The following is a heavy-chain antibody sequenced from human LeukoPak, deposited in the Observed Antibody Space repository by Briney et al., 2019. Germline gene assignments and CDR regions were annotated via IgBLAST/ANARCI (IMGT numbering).Heavy chain of an antibody. CDR2: VWYDGSNE. CDR3: AKGRRVVGAAPPDY. V-gene: IGHV3-33*06. Sequence: GGSLRLSCAASGFTFSIYGMHWVRQAPGKGLEWVAAVWYDGSNEYYADSVKGRFTISRDNSKSTLYLQMNSLRDEDTALYYCAKGRRVVGAAPPDYWGQGTLVTVSS. D-gene: IGHD1-26*01. CDR1: GFTFSIYG. J-gene: IGHJ4*02.